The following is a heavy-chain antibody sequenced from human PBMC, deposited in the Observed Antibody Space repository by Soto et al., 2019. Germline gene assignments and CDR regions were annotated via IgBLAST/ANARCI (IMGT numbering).Heavy chain of an antibody. J-gene: IGHJ3*02. V-gene: IGHV4-34*01. CDR3: ADGAATYAFDI. D-gene: IGHD2-15*01. Sequence: QVQLQQCGAGLLKPSESLSLTCAVYGGSFSGYYWSWIRQPPGKGLEWIGEINHSGSTNYNPSLKSRVTISVDTSKNQFSLKLSSVTAADTAVYYCADGAATYAFDIWGQGTMVTVSS. CDR2: INHSGST. CDR1: GGSFSGYY.